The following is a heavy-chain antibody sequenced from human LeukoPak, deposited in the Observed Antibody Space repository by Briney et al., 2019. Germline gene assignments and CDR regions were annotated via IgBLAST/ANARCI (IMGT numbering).Heavy chain of an antibody. D-gene: IGHD3-3*01. CDR2: IYSGGST. V-gene: IGHV3-53*01. CDR1: GFTVSSNY. J-gene: IGHJ6*02. CDR3: AREGLEYYDFWSGSVYGMDV. Sequence: PGGSLSLSCAASGFTVSSNYMSWVRQAPGKGLEWVSGIYSGGSTYYADSVKGRFTISRDNSKNTLYLQMNSLRAEDTAVYYCAREGLEYYDFWSGSVYGMDVWGQGTTVTVSS.